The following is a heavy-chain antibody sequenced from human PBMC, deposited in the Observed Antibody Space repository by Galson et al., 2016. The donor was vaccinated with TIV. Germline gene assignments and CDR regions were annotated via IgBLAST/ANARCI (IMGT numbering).Heavy chain of an antibody. J-gene: IGHJ5*02. V-gene: IGHV1-69*04. D-gene: IGHD2-21*01. CDR1: GGAFSNYA. CDR2: IIPILGLT. Sequence: SVKVSCKASGGAFSNYAVSWVRQAPGQGLEWMGRIIPILGLTNYPQKFQGRVTITADESTTTAYMALSSLRSEDTAVYYCARALQDWWGSPDWFDPWGQGTLVTVSS. CDR3: ARALQDWWGSPDWFDP.